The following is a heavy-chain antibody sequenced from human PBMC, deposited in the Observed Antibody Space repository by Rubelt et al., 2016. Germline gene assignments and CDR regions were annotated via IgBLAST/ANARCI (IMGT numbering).Heavy chain of an antibody. J-gene: IGHJ4*02. V-gene: IGHV1-24*01. Sequence: QVQLVQSGAEVKKPGASVKVSCTVSGYTLTELSMTWVRQAPGKGLQGMVGFDPDAAETIYAQKFQGRVTMTEDTSTDTAYMELSSLRSEDTAVYYCATRSLWFGEIDRYFDYWGQGTLVTVSS. CDR3: ATRSLWFGEIDRYFDY. D-gene: IGHD3-10*01. CDR1: GYTLTELS. CDR2: FDPDAAET.